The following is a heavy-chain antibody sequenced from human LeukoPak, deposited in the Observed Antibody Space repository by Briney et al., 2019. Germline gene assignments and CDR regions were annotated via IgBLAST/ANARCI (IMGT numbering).Heavy chain of an antibody. CDR2: ISAYNGNT. Sequence: ASVKVSCKASGYTFTRYGISWVRQAPGQGLEWMGWISAYNGNTSYAQKLQGRVTMTTDTSTSTAYMELRSLRSDDTAVYYCAKDRLSIVGATYHYWGQGTLVTVSS. CDR1: GYTFTRYG. CDR3: AKDRLSIVGATYHY. D-gene: IGHD1-26*01. J-gene: IGHJ4*02. V-gene: IGHV1-18*01.